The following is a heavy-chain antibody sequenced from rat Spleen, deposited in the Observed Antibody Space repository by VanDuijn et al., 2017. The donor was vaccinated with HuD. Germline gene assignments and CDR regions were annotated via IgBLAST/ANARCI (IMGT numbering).Heavy chain of an antibody. CDR1: GFTFNDYW. V-gene: IGHV5-31*01. CDR2: ITNNGVST. J-gene: IGHJ2*01. Sequence: EVQLVESGGDLVQPGGSLKLSCMASGFTFNDYWMTWIRQAPGKGLEWVASITNNGVSTYYPDSVKDRFTISRDNTESTLYLQMDSLRSEDTATYYCARPDYSRFDYWGQGVMVTVSS. D-gene: IGHD1-2*01. CDR3: ARPDYSRFDY.